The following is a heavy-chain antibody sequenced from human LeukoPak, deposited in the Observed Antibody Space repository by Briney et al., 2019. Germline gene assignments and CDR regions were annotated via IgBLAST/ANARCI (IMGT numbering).Heavy chain of an antibody. CDR1: GGPFSGYY. D-gene: IGHD3-22*01. CDR3: ASGKRGKGLKTCNYDSSGYWPIDY. J-gene: IGHJ4*02. V-gene: IGHV4-34*01. Sequence: SETLSLTCAVYGGPFSGYYWRWIRQPPGKGLEWIGEINHSGSTNYNPSLKSRVTISVDTSKNQFSLKLSAVTAPDSAVYYCASGKRGKGLKTCNYDSSGYWPIDYWGQGTLVTVSS. CDR2: INHSGST.